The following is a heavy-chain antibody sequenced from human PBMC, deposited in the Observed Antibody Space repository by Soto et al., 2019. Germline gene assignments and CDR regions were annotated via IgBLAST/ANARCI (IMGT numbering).Heavy chain of an antibody. D-gene: IGHD3-22*01. J-gene: IGHJ4*02. CDR2: IIPVFQTA. CDR3: ARGGSGYTWFNEF. CDR1: GGLFSSYP. Sequence: GASVKVSCKASGGLFSSYPISWVRQVPGQGLEWMGEIIPVFQTAYYTQRFQGRVTITADESTNTAYMELSSLRSEDTAIYYCARGGSGYTWFNEFWGQGTLVTVSS. V-gene: IGHV1-69*13.